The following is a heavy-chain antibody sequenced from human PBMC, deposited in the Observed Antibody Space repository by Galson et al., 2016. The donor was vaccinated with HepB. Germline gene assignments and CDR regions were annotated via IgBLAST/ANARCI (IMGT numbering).Heavy chain of an antibody. CDR1: GFTFSRYW. CDR2: IKGDGSHT. D-gene: IGHD1-14*01. J-gene: IGHJ4*02. Sequence: SLRLSCAASGFTFSRYWMHWVRQAPGMGLEWVSRIKGDGSHTIYVDSVKGRFTISRDKAKNTLYLQVNNLRGEDTAVYYCVRDGDHRNFDHWGQGTLVTVSS. CDR3: VRDGDHRNFDH. V-gene: IGHV3-74*01.